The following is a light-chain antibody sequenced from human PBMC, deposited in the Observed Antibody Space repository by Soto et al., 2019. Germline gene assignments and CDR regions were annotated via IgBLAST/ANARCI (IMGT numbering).Light chain of an antibody. CDR3: LQHNNYPRT. V-gene: IGKV1-5*01. CDR1: QSISSW. CDR2: AAS. Sequence: IQMPQSPSTLSASLVHRVTVTCWASQSISSWLAWYQQKPGKAPKRLIYAASSLQSGVPSRFSGSGSGTEFTLTISSLQPEDFATYYCLQHNNYPRTFGQGTKVDI. J-gene: IGKJ1*01.